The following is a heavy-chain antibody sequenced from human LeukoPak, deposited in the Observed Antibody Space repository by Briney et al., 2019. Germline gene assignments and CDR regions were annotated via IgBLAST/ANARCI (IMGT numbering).Heavy chain of an antibody. V-gene: IGHV3-23*01. Sequence: GGFLRLSCAASGFTLSSYAVSWVRQAPGKGLEWVSAISGSGGSTYYADSVKGRFTISRDNSKNTLYLQMNSLRAEDTAVYYCATHDYLNWFDPWGQGTLVTVSS. J-gene: IGHJ5*02. CDR3: ATHDYLNWFDP. CDR1: GFTLSSYA. CDR2: ISGSGGST. D-gene: IGHD4-11*01.